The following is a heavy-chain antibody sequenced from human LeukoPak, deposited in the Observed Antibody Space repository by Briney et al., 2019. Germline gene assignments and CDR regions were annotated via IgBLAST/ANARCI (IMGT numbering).Heavy chain of an antibody. CDR3: ARGSYGPFDY. D-gene: IGHD1-26*01. CDR1: GGSFSGYY. CDR2: ISYSGTT. V-gene: IGHV4-59*01. Sequence: QTSETLSLTCAVYGGSFSGYYWSWIRQPPGKGLEWIGYISYSGTTNYNPSLRSRVTISVDTSKNQFSLRLSSVTAADTAVYYCARGSYGPFDYWGQGTVVSVSS. J-gene: IGHJ4*02.